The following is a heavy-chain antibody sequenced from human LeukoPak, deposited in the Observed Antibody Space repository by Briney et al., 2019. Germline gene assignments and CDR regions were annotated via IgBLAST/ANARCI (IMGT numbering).Heavy chain of an antibody. J-gene: IGHJ4*02. CDR1: GFTFSGYP. D-gene: IGHD3-10*01. Sequence: GGSLRLSCAASGFTFSGYPIHWVRQAPGKGLEWVAVISYDGSNKYYADSVKGRFTISRDNSKNTLYLQMNSLRAEDTAVYYCAKDRSSAPDYFDYWGQGTLVTVSS. CDR2: ISYDGSNK. V-gene: IGHV3-30-3*02. CDR3: AKDRSSAPDYFDY.